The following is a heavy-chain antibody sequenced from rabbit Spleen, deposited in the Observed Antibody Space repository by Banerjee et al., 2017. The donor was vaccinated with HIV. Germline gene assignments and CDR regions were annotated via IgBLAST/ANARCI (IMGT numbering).Heavy chain of an antibody. CDR3: ARDTASSFSSYGMDL. CDR2: TEPIFGTT. CDR1: GFSFSSNYY. Sequence: QLVESGGGLVQPEGSLTLTCTASGFSFSSNYYMTWVRQAPGKGLEWIGLTEPIFGTTYYASWVNGRFTISSHNAQNTLYLQLKSLTAADTATYFCARDTASSFSSYGMDLWGQGTLVTVS. J-gene: IGHJ6*01. D-gene: IGHD8-1*01. V-gene: IGHV1S7*01.